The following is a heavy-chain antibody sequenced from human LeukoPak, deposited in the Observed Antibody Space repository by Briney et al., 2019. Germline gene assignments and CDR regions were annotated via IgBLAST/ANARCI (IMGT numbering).Heavy chain of an antibody. Sequence: GGSLRPSCAASGFTFSSYGMHWVRQAPGKGLEWVAFIRYDGSNKYYADSVKGRFTISRDNSKNTLYLQMNSLRAEDTAVYYCAKGGRSYYVYFDYWGQGTLVTVSS. D-gene: IGHD1-26*01. J-gene: IGHJ4*02. CDR2: IRYDGSNK. CDR3: AKGGRSYYVYFDY. V-gene: IGHV3-30*02. CDR1: GFTFSSYG.